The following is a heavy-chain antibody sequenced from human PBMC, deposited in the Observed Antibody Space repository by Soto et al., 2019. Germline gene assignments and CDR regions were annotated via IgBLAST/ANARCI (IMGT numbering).Heavy chain of an antibody. V-gene: IGHV1-2*04. D-gene: IGHD2-2*01. Sequence: XSVKLSCKASGVTFSRYAISWVRQAPGKGLQWMGSXNPNSXGTNYAQKVQGXVTMTRDTXISTEYMQLSRLRYDDMVVYYCARSTPSRFWFDPWGQGTLVTV. CDR2: XNPNSXGT. CDR1: GVTFSRYA. CDR3: ARSTPSRFWFDP. J-gene: IGHJ5*02.